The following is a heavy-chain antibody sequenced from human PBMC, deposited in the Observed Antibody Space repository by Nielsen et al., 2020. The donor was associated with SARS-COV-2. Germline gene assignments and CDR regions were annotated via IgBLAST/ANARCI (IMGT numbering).Heavy chain of an antibody. Sequence: GESLKISCAASGFTFEGYAMHWVRQAPGKGLEWVSTISAGGRIYFADSVKGRFTISRDNSENTLFLQMNRLSADDTAIYYCAKDGTRYSSGWAPRGGYFDNWGQGTLVTVSS. V-gene: IGHV3-23*01. D-gene: IGHD6-19*01. CDR1: GFTFEGYA. CDR2: ISAGGRI. CDR3: AKDGTRYSSGWAPRGGYFDN. J-gene: IGHJ4*02.